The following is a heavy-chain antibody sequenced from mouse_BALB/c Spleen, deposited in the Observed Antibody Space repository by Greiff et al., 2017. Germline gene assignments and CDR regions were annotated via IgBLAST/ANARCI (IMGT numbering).Heavy chain of an antibody. CDR3: VLRRYAMDY. V-gene: IGHV3-6*02. D-gene: IGHD2-12*01. CDR1: GYSITSGYY. CDR2: ISYDGSN. Sequence: EVKLMESGPGLVKPSQSLSLTCSVTGYSITSGYYWNWIRQFPGNKLEWMGYISYDGSNNYNPSLKNRISITRDTSKNQFFLKLNSVTTEDTATYYCVLRRYAMDYWGQGTSVTVSS. J-gene: IGHJ4*01.